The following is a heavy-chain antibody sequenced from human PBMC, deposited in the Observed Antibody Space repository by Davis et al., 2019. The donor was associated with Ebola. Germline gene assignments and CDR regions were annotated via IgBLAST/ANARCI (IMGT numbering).Heavy chain of an antibody. Sequence: ASVKVSCKASGYTFTSYDINWVRQATGQGLEWMGWMNPNSGNTGYAQKFQGRVTMTRNTYISTAYMELSSRRSEDTAVYYCARGGIIIPATDHWGQGTLVTVSA. CDR1: GYTFTSYD. D-gene: IGHD2-2*01. CDR3: ARGGIIIPATDH. V-gene: IGHV1-8*01. CDR2: MNPNSGNT. J-gene: IGHJ4*02.